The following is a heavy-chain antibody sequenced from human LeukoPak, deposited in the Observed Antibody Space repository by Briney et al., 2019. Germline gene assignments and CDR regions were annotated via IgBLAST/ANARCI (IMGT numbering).Heavy chain of an antibody. D-gene: IGHD3-16*02. CDR2: IIPIFGTA. V-gene: IGHV1-69*06. J-gene: IGHJ4*02. CDR1: GGTFSSYA. Sequence: GASVKGSCKASGGTFSSYAISWVRQAPGQGLEWMGGIIPIFGTANYAQKFQGRVTITADKSTSTAYMELSSLRSEDTAVYYCAGYDYVWGSYRSQQLDYWGQGTLVTVSS. CDR3: AGYDYVWGSYRSQQLDY.